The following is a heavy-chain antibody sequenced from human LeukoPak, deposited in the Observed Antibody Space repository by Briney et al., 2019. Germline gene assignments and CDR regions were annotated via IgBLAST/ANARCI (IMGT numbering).Heavy chain of an antibody. D-gene: IGHD3-10*01. CDR3: AKGLVGRWWYYGSGSYYNTDY. CDR1: GFTFSSYS. CDR2: ISYDGSNK. V-gene: IGHV3-30*18. J-gene: IGHJ4*02. Sequence: GRSLRLSCAASGFTFSSYSMHWVRQAPGKGLEWVAVISYDGSNKYYADSVKGRFTISRDNSKNTLYLQMNSLRAEDTAVYYCAKGLVGRWWYYGSGSYYNTDYWGQGTLVTVPS.